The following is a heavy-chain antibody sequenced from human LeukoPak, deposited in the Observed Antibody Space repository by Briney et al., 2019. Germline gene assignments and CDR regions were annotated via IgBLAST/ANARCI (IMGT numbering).Heavy chain of an antibody. CDR3: AKALAVYCDSTSCQHYFDY. D-gene: IGHD2-2*01. CDR2: IKEDGSEK. CDR1: GFTFSKYW. V-gene: IGHV3-7*05. J-gene: IGHJ4*02. Sequence: QTGGSLRLSCAASGFTFSKYWMTWVRQAPSKGPEWVAAIKEDGSEKYYVDSVKGRFTISRDNSKNTLSLQMNSLSAEDTAIYYCAKALAVYCDSTSCQHYFDYWGQGTLVTVSS.